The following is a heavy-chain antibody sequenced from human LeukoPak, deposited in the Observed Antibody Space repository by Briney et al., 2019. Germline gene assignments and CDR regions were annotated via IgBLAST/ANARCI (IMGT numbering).Heavy chain of an antibody. V-gene: IGHV3-23*01. D-gene: IGHD3-22*01. CDR1: GFTFTNYA. CDR2: ISGSGGST. J-gene: IGHJ5*02. Sequence: GGSLRLSCAASGFTFTNYAMSWVRQAPGKGLEWVSTISGSGGSTYYADSVKGRFTISRDNSKNTLYLQMNSLRAEDTAVYYCAKDRQGGYYDSSGYLNWFDPWGQGTLVTVSS. CDR3: AKDRQGGYYDSSGYLNWFDP.